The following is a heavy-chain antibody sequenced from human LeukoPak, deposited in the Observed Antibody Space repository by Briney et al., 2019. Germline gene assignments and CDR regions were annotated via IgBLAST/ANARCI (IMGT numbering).Heavy chain of an antibody. CDR1: GFTFSTQT. J-gene: IGHJ4*02. D-gene: IGHD6-13*01. V-gene: IGHV3-21*06. CDR2: ISSSTYR. Sequence: GGSLRLSCAASGFTFSTQTVNWVRQAPGKGLEWVSSISSSTYRYYADSVKGRFTISRDNAKNSLFLQMNSLRAEDTAVYYCATDPPYSRSGLYFDYWGQGTLVTVSS. CDR3: ATDPPYSRSGLYFDY.